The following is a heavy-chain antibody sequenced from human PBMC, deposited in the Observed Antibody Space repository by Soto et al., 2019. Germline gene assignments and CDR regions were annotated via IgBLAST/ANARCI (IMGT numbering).Heavy chain of an antibody. V-gene: IGHV1-69*18. D-gene: IGHD6-13*01. CDR1: RGAFNNYA. CDR2: IVPVFPSV. CDR3: AREMPSTAAAYIYYGLNV. J-gene: IGHJ6*02. Sequence: QVQLVQSGAEVKRPGSSVKVSCNASRGAFNNYAIYWVRQAPGQGLEWLGTIVPVFPSVYYAPRFQGRLTITADGSTDTVYMMLTSLKSEDTAVYYCAREMPSTAAAYIYYGLNVWGQGTSVTVSS.